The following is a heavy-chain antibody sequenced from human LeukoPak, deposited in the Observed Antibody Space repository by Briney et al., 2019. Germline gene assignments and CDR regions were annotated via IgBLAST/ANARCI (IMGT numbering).Heavy chain of an antibody. V-gene: IGHV3-23*01. CDR3: AKVSMDTRTSPKGLDY. CDR1: GFTFSFYA. J-gene: IGHJ4*02. Sequence: GGSLRLSCAASGFTFSFYAMSWVRQAPGKGLEWVSGLGVGAGSTNYADSVKGRFTISRDNSKNTLYLEMNSLRADDTAVYYCAKVSMDTRTSPKGLDYWGQETLVTFSP. D-gene: IGHD2-2*01. CDR2: LGVGAGST.